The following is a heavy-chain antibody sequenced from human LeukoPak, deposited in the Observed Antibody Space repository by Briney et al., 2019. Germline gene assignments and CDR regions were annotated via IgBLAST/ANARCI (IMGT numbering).Heavy chain of an antibody. D-gene: IGHD4-23*01. CDR1: GFTFSSWW. V-gene: IGHV3-7*01. CDR2: IKQDGSEK. Sequence: PGGSLRLSCAASGFTFSSWWMTWVRQAPGKGLEWVANIKQDGSEKYYVDSVKGRFTISRDNAKNSLYLQMNSLRAEDTAVYYRGVRFRGNPMDHGSDIWGQGTMVTVSS. CDR3: GVRFRGNPMDHGSDI. J-gene: IGHJ3*02.